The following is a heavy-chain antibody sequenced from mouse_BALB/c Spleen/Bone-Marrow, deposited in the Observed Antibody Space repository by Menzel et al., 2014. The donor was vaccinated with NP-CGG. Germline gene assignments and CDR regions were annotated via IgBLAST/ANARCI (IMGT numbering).Heavy chain of an antibody. J-gene: IGHJ2*01. Sequence: QVQLQQSGAELVRPGTSVKVSCKASGYALTNYLIEWVKQRPGQGLEWIGVINPGSGGTNYNEKFKGEATLTADKSSSTAYMQLSSLTSDDSAVYFCARREDYDLDYWGQGTTLTVSS. V-gene: IGHV1-54*01. CDR1: GYALTNYL. CDR2: INPGSGGT. CDR3: ARREDYDLDY. D-gene: IGHD2-4*01.